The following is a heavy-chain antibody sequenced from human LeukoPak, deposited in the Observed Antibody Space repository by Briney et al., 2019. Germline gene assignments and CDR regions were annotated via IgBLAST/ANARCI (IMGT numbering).Heavy chain of an antibody. CDR1: GGSISSGDYY. J-gene: IGHJ5*02. CDR3: AGSLGYCSSTSCPNWFDP. V-gene: IGHV4-30-4*08. Sequence: PSQTLSLTCTVSGGSISSGDYYWSWIRQPPGKGLEWIGYIYYSGSTYYNPSLKSRVTISVDTSKNHFSLKLSSVTAADTAVYYCAGSLGYCSSTSCPNWFDPWGQGTLVTVSS. D-gene: IGHD2-2*01. CDR2: IYYSGST.